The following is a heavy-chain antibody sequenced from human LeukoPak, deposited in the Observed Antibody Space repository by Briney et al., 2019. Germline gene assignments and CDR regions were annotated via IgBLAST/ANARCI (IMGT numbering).Heavy chain of an antibody. V-gene: IGHV1-69*01. CDR3: ARGWGWGIYYYYYMDV. D-gene: IGHD7-27*01. Sequence: ASVKVSCKASGGTFSSYAISWVRQSPGQGLEWMGGIISIFGTANYAQKFQGRVTITADESTSTAYMELSSLRSEDTAVYYCARGWGWGIYYYYYMDVWGKGTTVTVSS. CDR1: GGTFSSYA. J-gene: IGHJ6*03. CDR2: IISIFGTA.